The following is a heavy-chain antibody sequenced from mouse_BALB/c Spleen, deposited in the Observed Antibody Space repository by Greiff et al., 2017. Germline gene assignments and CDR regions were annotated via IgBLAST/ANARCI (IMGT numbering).Heavy chain of an antibody. CDR3: ARGGLRLSSYAMDY. V-gene: IGHV5-17*02. CDR1: GFTFSSFG. J-gene: IGHJ2*01. Sequence: EVKVVESGGGLVQPGGSRKLSCAASGFTFSSFGMHWVRQAPEKGLEWVAYISSGSSTIYYADTVKGRYTISRDNPKNTLFLQMTSLRSEDTAMYYCARGGLRLSSYAMDYWGQGTTLTVSS. D-gene: IGHD1-2*01. CDR2: ISSGSSTI.